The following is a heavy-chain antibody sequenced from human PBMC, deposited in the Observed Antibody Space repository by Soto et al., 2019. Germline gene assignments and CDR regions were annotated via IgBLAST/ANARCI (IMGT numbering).Heavy chain of an antibody. V-gene: IGHV4-30-2*01. CDR3: ARAGNCSSTRCRNFDY. D-gene: IGHD2-2*01. J-gene: IGHJ4*02. CDR2: IYHSGST. CDR1: GGSISSGGYS. Sequence: PSETLSLTCAVSGGSISSGGYSWSWIRQPPGKGLEWIGYIYHSGSTYYNPSLKSRVTLTVDRSKNQFSLKLSSVTAADTALFFCARAGNCSSTRCRNFDYGGQGTLVTVSS.